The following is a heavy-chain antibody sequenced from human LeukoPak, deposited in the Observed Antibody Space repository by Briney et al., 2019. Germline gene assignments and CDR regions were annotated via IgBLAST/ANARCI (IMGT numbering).Heavy chain of an antibody. D-gene: IGHD4-23*01. CDR2: IYTSGST. Sequence: SETLSLTCTVSGGSISSYYWSWMRQPVGKGLEWIGRIYTSGSTKYNPSLKSRVTMSVDTSKNQFSLKLSSVTAADTAMYYCARDRFDYGGRKAFDIWGQGTMVTVSS. V-gene: IGHV4-4*07. J-gene: IGHJ3*02. CDR3: ARDRFDYGGRKAFDI. CDR1: GGSISSYY.